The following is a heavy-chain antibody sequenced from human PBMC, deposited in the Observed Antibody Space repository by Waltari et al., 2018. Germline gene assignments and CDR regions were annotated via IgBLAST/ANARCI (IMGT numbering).Heavy chain of an antibody. J-gene: IGHJ4*02. Sequence: QVQLVQSGAEVKKPGASVKVSCKASGYSFTSYGISWVRQAPGQGLEWMGWISAFNGNTNYAQELQGRVTMTTDTSTSTGYMELRSLRSDDTAVYYCARDPRCSGGSCNGGLGFWGQGTLVTVSS. CDR2: ISAFNGNT. D-gene: IGHD2-15*01. V-gene: IGHV1-18*01. CDR3: ARDPRCSGGSCNGGLGF. CDR1: GYSFTSYG.